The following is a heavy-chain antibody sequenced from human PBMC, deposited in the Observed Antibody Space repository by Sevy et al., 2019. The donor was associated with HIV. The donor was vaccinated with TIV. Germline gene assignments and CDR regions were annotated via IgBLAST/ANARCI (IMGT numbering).Heavy chain of an antibody. Sequence: GGSLRLSCAASGFSFSRYAMKWVRQAPGKGLKWVSSISDSGGSTYYADSVKGRFTISRDNSKNTLYLQMNSLRAEDTAVYYCASLPTPYGGYTYHFDYWGQGTLVTVSS. CDR1: GFSFSRYA. J-gene: IGHJ4*02. CDR3: ASLPTPYGGYTYHFDY. CDR2: ISDSGGST. D-gene: IGHD5-12*01. V-gene: IGHV3-23*01.